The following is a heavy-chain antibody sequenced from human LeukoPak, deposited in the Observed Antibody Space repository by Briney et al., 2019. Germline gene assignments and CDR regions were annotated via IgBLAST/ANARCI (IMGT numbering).Heavy chain of an antibody. CDR3: ERDKLETVSFRCFDP. D-gene: IGHD4-11*01. CDR1: GGTFSSYA. V-gene: IGHV1-69*01. Sequence: SVKVSCKASGGTFSSYAISWVRQAPGQGLEWMGGIIPIFGTANYAQKFQGRVTITADESTSTAYMELSSLRSEDTAVYYCERDKLETVSFRCFDPWGQGTLVTVSS. CDR2: IIPIFGTA. J-gene: IGHJ5*02.